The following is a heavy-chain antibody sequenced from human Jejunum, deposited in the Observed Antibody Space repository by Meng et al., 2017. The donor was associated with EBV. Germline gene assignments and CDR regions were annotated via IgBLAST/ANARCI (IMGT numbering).Heavy chain of an antibody. CDR3: AKVGYGGYNYLES. CDR1: GGSISGW. D-gene: IGHD5-24*01. J-gene: IGHJ4*02. Sequence: QVQLQESGPGLVKPSETLSLTCAVSGGSISGWWTWVRQPPGKGLEWIGEIYHGGGTNYNPSLMSRLTISVDNSNQFSLKLNSVTAADTAVYYCAKVGYGGYNYLESWGRGTLFNVSS. V-gene: IGHV4-4*02. CDR2: IYHGGGT.